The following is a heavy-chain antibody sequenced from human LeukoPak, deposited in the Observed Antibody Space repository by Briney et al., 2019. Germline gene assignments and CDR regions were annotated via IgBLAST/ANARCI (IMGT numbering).Heavy chain of an antibody. V-gene: IGHV4-4*09. CDR2: IYTSGST. CDR3: ARRRRTIYGSRQYYMDV. Sequence: SETLSLTCTVSGGSISSYYWSWIRQPPGKGLEWIGYIYTSGSTNYNPSLKSRVTISVDTSKNQFSLKLSSVTAADTAVYYCARRRRTIYGSRQYYMDVWGKGTTVTVSS. CDR1: GGSISSYY. J-gene: IGHJ6*03. D-gene: IGHD3-10*01.